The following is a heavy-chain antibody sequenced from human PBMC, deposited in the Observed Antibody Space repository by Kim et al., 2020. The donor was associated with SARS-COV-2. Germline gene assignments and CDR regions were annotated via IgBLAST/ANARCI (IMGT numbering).Heavy chain of an antibody. CDR3: ARMGEGGLTDY. J-gene: IGHJ4*02. CDR2: IKQDGSEK. CDR1: GFPFSNYY. V-gene: IGHV3-7*01. D-gene: IGHD3-16*01. Sequence: GGSLRLSCAASGFPFSNYYMTWVRQAPGKGLEWVANIKQDGSEKIYVDSVKGRFTISRDNAENSLHLQMNSLRAEDTSVYYCARMGEGGLTDYWGQGTLVTVSS.